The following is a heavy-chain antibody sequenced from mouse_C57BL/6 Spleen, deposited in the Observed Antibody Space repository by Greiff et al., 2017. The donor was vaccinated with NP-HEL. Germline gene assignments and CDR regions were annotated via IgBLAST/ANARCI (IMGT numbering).Heavy chain of an antibody. D-gene: IGHD2-5*01. CDR2: IDPSDSYT. J-gene: IGHJ4*01. V-gene: IGHV1-69*01. Sequence: QVQLQQPGAELVMPGASVKLSCKASGYTFTSYWMHWVKQRPGQGLEWIGEIDPSDSYTNYNQKFKGKSTLTVDKSSSTAYMQLSSLTSEDSAVYYCARAGAYYSNYYAMDYWGQGTSVTVSS. CDR3: ARAGAYYSNYYAMDY. CDR1: GYTFTSYW.